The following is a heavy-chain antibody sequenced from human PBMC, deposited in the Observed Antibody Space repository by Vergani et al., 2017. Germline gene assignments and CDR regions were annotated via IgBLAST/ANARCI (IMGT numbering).Heavy chain of an antibody. Sequence: EVQLLESGGGLVQPGGSLRLTCAASEFTFSNYAMNWVRQAPGKGLELVSGISGSGVSAYYTDSVKGRFTISRDNSKNMLFLQMNNLRTEDTAIYYCAKQYFVSGNYLFDYWGQGTLVTVSS. V-gene: IGHV3-23*01. CDR2: ISGSGVSA. CDR1: EFTFSNYA. CDR3: AKQYFVSGNYLFDY. J-gene: IGHJ4*02. D-gene: IGHD3-10*01.